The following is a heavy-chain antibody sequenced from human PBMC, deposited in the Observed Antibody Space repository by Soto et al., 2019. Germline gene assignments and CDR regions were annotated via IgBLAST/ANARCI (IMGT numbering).Heavy chain of an antibody. CDR1: GFSLSTSGVG. D-gene: IGHD5-12*01. V-gene: IGHV2-5*02. CDR2: IYWDDDK. CDR3: AHVYGGYDNFDY. J-gene: IGHJ4*02. Sequence: ESGPRLVKPTQTLTLTCTFSGFSLSTSGVGVGWIRLPPGKALEWLALIYWDDDKRYSPSLKSRLTITKDTSKNQVVLTMTNMDPVDTATYYCAHVYGGYDNFDYWGQGTLVTVSS.